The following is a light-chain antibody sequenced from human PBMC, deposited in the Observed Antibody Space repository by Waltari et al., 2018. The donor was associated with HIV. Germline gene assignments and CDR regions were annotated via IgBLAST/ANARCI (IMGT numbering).Light chain of an antibody. V-gene: IGLV1-51*01. CDR3: ATWDSSVSEGPV. Sequence: QSVVTLPPSVAAAPSQKGTITCSGSTYIIWTQYVSCYHQFPGTAPKSLIPDNDKRPSGIPDRFSGSKSGTSATLGITGLQTGDEADYYCATWDSSVSEGPVFGPGTKVTVL. CDR2: DND. J-gene: IGLJ1*01. CDR1: TYIIWTQY.